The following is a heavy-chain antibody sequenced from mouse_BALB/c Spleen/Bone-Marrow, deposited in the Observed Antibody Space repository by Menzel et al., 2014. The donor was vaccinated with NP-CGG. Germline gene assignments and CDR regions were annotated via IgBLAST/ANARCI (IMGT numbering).Heavy chain of an antibody. CDR2: IDPANGNT. CDR3: ARYYYGYYFDY. CDR1: GFNIKDTY. Sequence: EVKLQESGAGLVKPGASVKLSCTASGFNIKDTYMHWVKQRPEQGLEWIGRIDPANGNTKYDPKFQGKATITADTSSNTAYLQLSSLTSEDTAVYYCARYYYGYYFDYWGQGTTLTVSS. V-gene: IGHV14-3*02. J-gene: IGHJ2*01. D-gene: IGHD1-2*01.